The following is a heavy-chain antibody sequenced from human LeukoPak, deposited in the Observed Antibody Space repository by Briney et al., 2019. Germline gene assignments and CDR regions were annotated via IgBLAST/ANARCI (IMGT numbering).Heavy chain of an antibody. V-gene: IGHV3-48*01. CDR2: ISSSSSTI. J-gene: IGHJ6*02. CDR1: GFTFSSYS. Sequence: GGSLRLSCAASGFTFSSYSMNWVRQAPGKGLEWVSYISSSSSTIYYADSVKGRFTISRDNSKNTLYLQMNSLRAEDTAVYYCARALTAVAASRNYYYGMDVWGQGTTVTVSS. CDR3: ARALTAVAASRNYYYGMDV. D-gene: IGHD6-19*01.